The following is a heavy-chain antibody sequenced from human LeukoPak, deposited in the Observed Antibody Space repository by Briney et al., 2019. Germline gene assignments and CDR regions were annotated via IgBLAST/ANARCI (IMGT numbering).Heavy chain of an antibody. CDR3: AKSAYYDCWSGYSPDYFAY. CDR2: IRFSGDTT. D-gene: IGHD3-3*01. V-gene: IGHV3-23*01. Sequence: GGSLRLSCAASGFTFSSYAMSWVRQAPGKGLEWVSTIRFSGDTTYYADSVKGRFTVSRDNSKSTLYLQMNSLRAEDTAVYYCAKSAYYDCWSGYSPDYFAYWGQGTLVTVSS. J-gene: IGHJ4*02. CDR1: GFTFSSYA.